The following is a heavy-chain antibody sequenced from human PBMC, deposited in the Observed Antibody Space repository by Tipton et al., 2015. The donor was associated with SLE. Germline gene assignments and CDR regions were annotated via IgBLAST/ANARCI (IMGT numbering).Heavy chain of an antibody. CDR1: GFTFSSYA. CDR3: TRPYCSGGSCYHSFDY. J-gene: IGHJ4*02. CDR2: IRSKANSYAT. V-gene: IGHV3-73*01. D-gene: IGHD2-15*01. Sequence: GSLRLSRAASGFTFSSYAMSWVRQASGKGLGWGGRIRSKANSYATAYAASVKGRFTISRDDSKNTAYLQMNSLKTEDTATYYCTRPYCSGGSCYHSFDYWGQGTLVTVSS.